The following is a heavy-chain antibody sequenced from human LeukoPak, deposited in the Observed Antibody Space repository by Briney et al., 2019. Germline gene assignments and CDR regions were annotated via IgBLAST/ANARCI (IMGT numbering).Heavy chain of an antibody. V-gene: IGHV4-4*07. J-gene: IGHJ2*01. D-gene: IGHD1-26*01. Sequence: KPSETLSLTCTVSGGSIETYYWSWIRQPAGKGLEWIGRVYASGSTDYNPSLKSRVTMSVDTSKNQFSLKLTSVTAADAAVYFCARACSDVSYNYWYFVLWGRGTLVTVSS. CDR2: VYASGST. CDR3: ARACSDVSYNYWYFVL. CDR1: GGSIETYY.